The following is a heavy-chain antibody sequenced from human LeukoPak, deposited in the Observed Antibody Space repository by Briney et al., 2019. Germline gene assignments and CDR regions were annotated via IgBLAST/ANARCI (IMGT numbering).Heavy chain of an antibody. CDR3: ARRLKVTEHFDY. D-gene: IGHD2-21*02. J-gene: IGHJ4*02. CDR2: IYYSGST. V-gene: IGHV4-39*01. CDR1: GGSISSRSDY. Sequence: SETLSLTCAVSGGSISSRSDYWGWIRQPPGKGLEWIGSIYYSGSTYYNPSLKTRVTMSVDTSKNQFSLKLSSVTAADTAVYYCARRLKVTEHFDYWGQGTLVTVSS.